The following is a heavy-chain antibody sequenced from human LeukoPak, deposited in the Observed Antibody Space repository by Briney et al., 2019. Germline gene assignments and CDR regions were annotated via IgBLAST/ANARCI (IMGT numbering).Heavy chain of an antibody. D-gene: IGHD3-10*01. Sequence: PSETLSLTCSVSGYSISSDYCWGWVRQPPGKGLEWIGSISHSGSTYYNPSLRSRVTISVDTSKNQFSLRLSSVTAADTAVYFCARVEAVLIYFGELYGAFDIWGQGTKVTVSS. CDR2: ISHSGST. V-gene: IGHV4-38-2*02. CDR1: GYSISSDYC. J-gene: IGHJ3*02. CDR3: ARVEAVLIYFGELYGAFDI.